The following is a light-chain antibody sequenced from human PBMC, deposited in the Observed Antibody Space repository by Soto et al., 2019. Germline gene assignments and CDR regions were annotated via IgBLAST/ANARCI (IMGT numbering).Light chain of an antibody. Sequence: EIVLTQSPATLSLSPWERATLSCRASQSVNIYLAWYQQKPGQAPRLLIYDASNRATGIPARFSGSGSGTDFTLTISSLEPEDFAVYYCQQRTDRPPWTFGQGTKVDIK. V-gene: IGKV3-11*01. CDR3: QQRTDRPPWT. CDR1: QSVNIY. J-gene: IGKJ1*01. CDR2: DAS.